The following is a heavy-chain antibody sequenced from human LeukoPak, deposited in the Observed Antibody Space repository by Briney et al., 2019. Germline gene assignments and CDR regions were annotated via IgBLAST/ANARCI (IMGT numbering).Heavy chain of an antibody. CDR1: GFSSGGFI. CDR3: AKESPFGSGSSADY. CDR2: VSGDGGRT. Sequence: GGSLRLSCAASGFSSGGFIMHWVRQAPGKGLEWVSRVSGDGGRTYYADFVKGRFTISRDNSKNSLYLAMTSLRSEDTAFYYCAKESPFGSGSSADYWGQGTLVTVSS. J-gene: IGHJ4*02. V-gene: IGHV3-43*02. D-gene: IGHD3-10*01.